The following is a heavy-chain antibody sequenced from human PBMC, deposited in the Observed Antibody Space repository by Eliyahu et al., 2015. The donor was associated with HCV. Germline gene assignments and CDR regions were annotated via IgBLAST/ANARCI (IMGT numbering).Heavy chain of an antibody. V-gene: IGHV3-74*01. CDR1: GFTFSSYW. Sequence: EVQLVESGGGLVQPGGSLRLSCAASGFTFSSYWMHWVRQAPGKGAGWVPRINSDGSSTSYADSVKGRFTISRDNAKNTLYLQMNSLRAEDTAVYYCASPYCSGGSCYGLMIAFDIWGQGTMVTVSS. D-gene: IGHD2-15*01. J-gene: IGHJ3*02. CDR2: INSDGSST. CDR3: ASPYCSGGSCYGLMIAFDI.